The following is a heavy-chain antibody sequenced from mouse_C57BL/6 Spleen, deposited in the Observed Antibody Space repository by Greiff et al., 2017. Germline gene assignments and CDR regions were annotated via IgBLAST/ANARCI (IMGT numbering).Heavy chain of an antibody. J-gene: IGHJ2*01. CDR1: GYTFTSYW. Sequence: QVQLQQPGAELVMPGASVKLSCKASGYTFTSYWMHWVKQRPGQGLEWIGEIDPSDSYTDYNQKFKGKSTLTVDKSSSTAYMQLSSLTSEDSAVYYCARKEGYDYSSDYWGQGTTLTVSS. CDR3: ARKEGYDYSSDY. V-gene: IGHV1-69*01. D-gene: IGHD2-4*01. CDR2: IDPSDSYT.